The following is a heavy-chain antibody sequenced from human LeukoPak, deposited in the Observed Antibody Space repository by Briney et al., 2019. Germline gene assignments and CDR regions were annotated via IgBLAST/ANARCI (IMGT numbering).Heavy chain of an antibody. D-gene: IGHD6-19*01. CDR3: AMYSSGWSYYYYMDV. CDR1: GGSISSYY. J-gene: IGHJ6*03. CDR2: IYTSGST. Sequence: SETLSLTCTVSGGSISSYYWSWIRQPAGKGLEWIGRIYTSGSTNYNPSLKSRVTISVDTSKNQFSLKLSSVTAADTAVYYCAMYSSGWSYYYYMDVWGKGTTVTVSS. V-gene: IGHV4-4*07.